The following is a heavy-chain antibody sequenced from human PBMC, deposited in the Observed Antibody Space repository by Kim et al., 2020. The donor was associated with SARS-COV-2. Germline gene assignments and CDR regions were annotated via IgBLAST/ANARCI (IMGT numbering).Heavy chain of an antibody. J-gene: IGHJ3*02. V-gene: IGHV3-23*01. Sequence: GGSLRLSCAASGFTFSNYAMSWVRQAPGKGLEWVSSISSSDGRTYYADSVKGRFSISRDSSKKTVYLHMNSLRAEETAVYYCAKDLTDSSNFDAFDNWGQGTMVTVSS. CDR1: GFTFSNYA. CDR2: ISSSDGRT. CDR3: AKDLTDSSNFDAFDN. D-gene: IGHD3-22*01.